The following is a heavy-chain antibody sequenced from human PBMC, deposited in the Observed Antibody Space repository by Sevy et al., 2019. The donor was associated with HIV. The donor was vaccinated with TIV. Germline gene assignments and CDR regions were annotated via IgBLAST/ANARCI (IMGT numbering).Heavy chain of an antibody. J-gene: IGHJ3*02. D-gene: IGHD3-22*01. CDR3: ARVKDYYDSSGYYGAGAFDI. Sequence: GGSLRLSCAASGFTFSSYWMHWVRQAPGKGLVWVSRINSDGSSTRYADSVKGRFTISRDNAKNTLYLQMNSLRAEDTAVYDWARVKDYYDSSGYYGAGAFDIWGQGTMVTVSS. CDR2: INSDGSST. V-gene: IGHV3-74*01. CDR1: GFTFSSYW.